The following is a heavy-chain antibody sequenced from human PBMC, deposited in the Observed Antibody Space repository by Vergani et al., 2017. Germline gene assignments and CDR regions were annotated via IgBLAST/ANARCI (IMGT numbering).Heavy chain of an antibody. V-gene: IGHV4-61*02. J-gene: IGHJ6*02. CDR2: FYTGGGT. CDR3: ARDPLYSTTWPFLLLDKDV. CDR1: GGSISSGSYY. Sequence: QVQLQESGPGLVRPSQTLSLTCTVSGGSISSGSYYWSWFRQPAGKGLEWIGRFYTGGGTSYNPPRKSRVTISVDTSKNQFSLQLSSVTAADTAVYYCARDPLYSTTWPFLLLDKDVLGQGTTVTVSS. D-gene: IGHD6-13*01.